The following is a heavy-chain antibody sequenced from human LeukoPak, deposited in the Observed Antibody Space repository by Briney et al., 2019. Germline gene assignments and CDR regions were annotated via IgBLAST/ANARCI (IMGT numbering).Heavy chain of an antibody. D-gene: IGHD2-15*01. CDR3: ARLRASADTPDWFDP. CDR2: IHYSGST. CDR1: GGSISSSSYY. Sequence: PSETLSLTCTVSGGSISSSSYYWGWLRQPPGKGLEWIGSIHYSGSTYYNPSLKSRVTVSVDTSKNQFSLKLSSVTAAATAVYFCARLRASADTPDWFDPWGQGILVTVSS. V-gene: IGHV4-39*01. J-gene: IGHJ5*02.